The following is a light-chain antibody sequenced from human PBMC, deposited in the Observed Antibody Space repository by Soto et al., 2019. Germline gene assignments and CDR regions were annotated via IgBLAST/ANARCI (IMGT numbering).Light chain of an antibody. CDR1: SSDVSGYNY. J-gene: IGLJ1*01. Sequence: QSVLTQPASVSGSPGQSITISCTGTSSDVSGYNYVSWYQQHPGKAPKLMIYEGSKRPSGVSNRFSGSKSGNTASLTISGLQAEDEADYYCCSYAGSGTYVFGTGTKLTVL. V-gene: IGLV2-23*01. CDR3: CSYAGSGTYV. CDR2: EGS.